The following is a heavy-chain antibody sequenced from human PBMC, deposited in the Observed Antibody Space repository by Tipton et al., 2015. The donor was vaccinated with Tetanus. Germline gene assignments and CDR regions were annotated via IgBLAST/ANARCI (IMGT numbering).Heavy chain of an antibody. CDR2: ISGSGAST. D-gene: IGHD1-1*01. CDR1: GFTFSSYA. J-gene: IGHJ4*02. CDR3: ARDIDVPGTTLYFDY. Sequence: SLRLSCAASGFTFSSYAMSWVRQAPGKGLEWVSAISGSGASTYYADSVKGRFTVSRDNAKNSLYLQMNGLRVEDTAVYYCARDIDVPGTTLYFDYWGQGTLVTVSS. V-gene: IGHV3-23*01.